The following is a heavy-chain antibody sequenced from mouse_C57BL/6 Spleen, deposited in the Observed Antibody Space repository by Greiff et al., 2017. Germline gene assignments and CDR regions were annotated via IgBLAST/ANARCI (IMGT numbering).Heavy chain of an antibody. J-gene: IGHJ2*01. CDR1: GFTFSSYG. Sequence: EVKLVESGGDLVKPGGSLKLSCAASGFTFSSYGMSWVRQTPDKRLEWVATISSGGSYTYYPDSVKGRFTISRDNAKNTLYLQMSSLKSEDTAMYYCAGQGTGSFDYWGQGTTLTVSS. CDR3: AGQGTGSFDY. V-gene: IGHV5-6*02. D-gene: IGHD4-1*01. CDR2: ISSGGSYT.